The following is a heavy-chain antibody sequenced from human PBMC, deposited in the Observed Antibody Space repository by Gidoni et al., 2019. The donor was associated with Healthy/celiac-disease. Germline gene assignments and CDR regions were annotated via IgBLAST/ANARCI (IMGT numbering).Heavy chain of an antibody. D-gene: IGHD3-22*01. CDR2: LIPIFGTA. J-gene: IGHJ6*03. V-gene: IGHV1-69*01. CDR3: ARCTAMIVEGVHYYYYMDV. CDR1: GGTFSSYA. Sequence: QVQLVQSGAEVTKPGSSVKVSCKASGGTFSSYAISWVRQAPGQGLEWMGGLIPIFGTANYAQKFQGRVTITADESTSTAYMELSSLRSEDTAVYYCARCTAMIVEGVHYYYYMDVWGKGTTVTVSS.